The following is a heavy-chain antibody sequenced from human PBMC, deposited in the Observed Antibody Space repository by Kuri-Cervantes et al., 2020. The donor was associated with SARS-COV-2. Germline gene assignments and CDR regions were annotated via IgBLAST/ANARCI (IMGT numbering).Heavy chain of an antibody. CDR2: ISNSGGRT. Sequence: GESRKISCAASGFTFSSYALSWVRQAPGKGLEWVSGISNSGGRTHYADSAKGRFTISRDNSKNTLYLEMNSLRAEDTAVYYCAKGGSDYIWGGYGMRPTYGYWGQGTLVTVSS. J-gene: IGHJ4*02. D-gene: IGHD3-16*01. CDR3: AKGGSDYIWGGYGMRPTYGY. V-gene: IGHV3-23*01. CDR1: GFTFSSYA.